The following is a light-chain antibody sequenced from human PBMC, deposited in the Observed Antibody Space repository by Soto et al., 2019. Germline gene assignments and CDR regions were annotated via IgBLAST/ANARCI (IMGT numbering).Light chain of an antibody. CDR1: QSVSLS. CDR2: DAS. Sequence: TQSLVALSLYPGERATLSCRASQSVSLSLAWYQQKPGQAPRLLIYDASKRASGFPARFSGSGSGTDFTLTISSLVHEDVAVYYCRELTGWPPRTFGQVTNVDNK. CDR3: RELTGWPPRT. J-gene: IGKJ1*01. V-gene: IGKV3-11*01.